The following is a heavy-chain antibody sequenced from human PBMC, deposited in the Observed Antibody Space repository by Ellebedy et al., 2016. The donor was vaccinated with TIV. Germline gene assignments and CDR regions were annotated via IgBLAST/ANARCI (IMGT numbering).Heavy chain of an antibody. D-gene: IGHD4-17*01. CDR2: INHSGST. CDR1: GGSFRGYY. CDR3: ARAPYGAYRYFDL. Sequence: SQTLSLTCAVYGGSFRGYYWTWIRQPPGKGLEWIGEINHSGSTNYNPSLKRRVTISVDTSKNQFSLKLSSVTAADTAVYYCARAPYGAYRYFDLWGRGTLVTVSS. J-gene: IGHJ2*01. V-gene: IGHV4-34*01.